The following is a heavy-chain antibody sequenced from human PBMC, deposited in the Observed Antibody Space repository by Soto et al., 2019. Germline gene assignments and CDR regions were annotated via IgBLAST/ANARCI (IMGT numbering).Heavy chain of an antibody. CDR2: IWYDGSYK. V-gene: IGHV3-33*06. CDR3: AKDEGRYTYGLRDC. Sequence: GGSLRLSCASSVFTFSNYGMHWVRQAPGKGLEWVAVIWYDGSYKYYADSVKGRFTISRDNSRTTLHLQMNSLRAEDTAVYYCAKDEGRYTYGLRDCWGQGTLVTVSS. J-gene: IGHJ4*02. D-gene: IGHD5-18*01. CDR1: VFTFSNYG.